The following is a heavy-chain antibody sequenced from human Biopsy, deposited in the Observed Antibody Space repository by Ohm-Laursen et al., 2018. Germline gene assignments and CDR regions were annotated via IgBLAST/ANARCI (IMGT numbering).Heavy chain of an antibody. J-gene: IGHJ5*02. CDR2: IYNTETT. V-gene: IGHV4-39*01. CDR1: GGSISSSTTYY. Sequence: SETLSLTCPVSGGSISSSTTYYWAWLRQPPGKGLEWIGSIYNTETTFYNPSLKSQVTISVDTSTNQFSLKVSFVTAADTALYFCARHPTGFWFDPWGHGTLVTVSS. CDR3: ARHPTGFWFDP.